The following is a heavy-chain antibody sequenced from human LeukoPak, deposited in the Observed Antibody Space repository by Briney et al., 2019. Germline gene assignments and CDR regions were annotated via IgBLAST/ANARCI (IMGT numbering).Heavy chain of an antibody. V-gene: IGHV3-11*01. Sequence: GGSLRLSCAASGFTFSDYYMSWIRQAPGKGLEWVSYISSSGSTIYYADSVKGRFTISRDNAKNSLYLQMNSLRAEDTAVYYCASAPEPATAILAYWGQGTLVTVSS. CDR3: ASAPEPATAILAY. D-gene: IGHD2-21*02. CDR2: ISSSGSTI. CDR1: GFTFSDYY. J-gene: IGHJ4*02.